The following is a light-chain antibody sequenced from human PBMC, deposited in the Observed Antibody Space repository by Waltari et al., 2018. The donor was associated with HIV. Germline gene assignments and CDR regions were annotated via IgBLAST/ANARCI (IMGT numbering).Light chain of an antibody. CDR1: SSDVGAYKY. Sequence: QSALTQPASVSGSPGQSITISCTGSSSDVGAYKYVSWYQQHPGKVPKLILYEVTNRPSGVSDRFSGSKSGNTASLTISGLQAEDEADYYCASRTFITTAIFGGGTKVTVL. CDR2: EVT. V-gene: IGLV2-14*03. J-gene: IGLJ2*01. CDR3: ASRTFITTAI.